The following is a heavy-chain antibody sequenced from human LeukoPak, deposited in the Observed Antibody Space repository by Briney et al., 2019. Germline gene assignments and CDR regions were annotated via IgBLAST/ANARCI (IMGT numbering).Heavy chain of an antibody. CDR3: ARCSRSRTSRYSAFDI. V-gene: IGHV3-20*04. D-gene: IGHD2-2*02. CDR2: INWNGGST. CDR1: GFSFDDYG. J-gene: IGHJ3*02. Sequence: PGGSLRLSCAASGFSFDDYGMSWVRQVPGKGLEWVSAINWNGGSTGDADSVRGRFTISRDNAKNSLYLQMNSLRAEDMALYYCARCSRSRTSRYSAFDIWGPGTMVTVSS.